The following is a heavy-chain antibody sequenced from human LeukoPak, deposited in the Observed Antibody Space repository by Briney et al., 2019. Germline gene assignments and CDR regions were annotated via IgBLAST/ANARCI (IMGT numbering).Heavy chain of an antibody. V-gene: IGHV3-30*02. J-gene: IGHJ4*02. CDR3: AKDFLGSRTVEMPTIHFDY. Sequence: GGSLRLSCAASGFTFSSYGMHWVRQAPGKGLEWVAFIRYDGSNKYYADSVKGRFTISRDNSKNTLYLQMNSLRAEDTAVYYCAKDFLGSRTVEMPTIHFDYWGQGTLVTVSS. CDR2: IRYDGSNK. CDR1: GFTFSSYG. D-gene: IGHD5-24*01.